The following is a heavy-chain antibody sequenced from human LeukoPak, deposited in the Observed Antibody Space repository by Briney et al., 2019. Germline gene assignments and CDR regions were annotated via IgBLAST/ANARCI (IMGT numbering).Heavy chain of an antibody. CDR2: VTPSNGNT. J-gene: IGHJ4*01. Sequence: ASVKVSFTASGYNFIIYGINWLRQAPGQGLEWMGWVTPSNGNTHYAQKNQGRVTMTTDTSTSTAYMEMRSLTSDDTAVYYCARVIAGDGTIDYWGQGTPVIVSS. CDR3: ARVIAGDGTIDY. V-gene: IGHV1-18*04. CDR1: GYNFIIYG. D-gene: IGHD6-13*01.